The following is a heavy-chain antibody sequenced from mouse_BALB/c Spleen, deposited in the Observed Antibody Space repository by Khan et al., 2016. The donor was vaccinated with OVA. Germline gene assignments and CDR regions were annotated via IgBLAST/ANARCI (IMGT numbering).Heavy chain of an antibody. CDR3: ADHLTGALAY. V-gene: IGHV5-6*01. CDR1: GFTFSSYS. Sequence: EVQLQESGGDLVKPGGSLKLSCAASGFTFSSYSMSWVRQTPDKRLEWVASISSGGDYTYYPDSVKGRFTISRDIAKNTLYLQMSDLKSEDTAMDYCADHLTGALAYWGQGTLVTVSA. D-gene: IGHD4-1*01. CDR2: ISSGGDYT. J-gene: IGHJ3*01.